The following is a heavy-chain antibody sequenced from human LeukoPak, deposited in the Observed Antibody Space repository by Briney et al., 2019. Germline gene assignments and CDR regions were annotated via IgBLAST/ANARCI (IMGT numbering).Heavy chain of an antibody. CDR2: ISGSGGST. V-gene: IGHV3-23*01. Sequence: GGYLRLSCAASGFTFSSYAMSWVRQAPGKGLEWVSAISGSGGSTYYADSVKGRFTISRDNSKNKLYLQMNSLRAEDTAVYYCARGYIIAPTTDYWGQGTLVTVSS. CDR1: GFTFSSYA. J-gene: IGHJ4*02. D-gene: IGHD6-13*01. CDR3: ARGYIIAPTTDY.